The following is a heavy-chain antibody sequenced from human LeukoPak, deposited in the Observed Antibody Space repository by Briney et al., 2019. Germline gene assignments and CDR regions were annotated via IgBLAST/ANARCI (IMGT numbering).Heavy chain of an antibody. CDR2: IISIFGTA. CDR1: GGTFSSYA. D-gene: IGHD4-17*01. J-gene: IGHJ5*02. V-gene: IGHV1-69*06. CDR3: ASNPTVTPNWFDP. Sequence: SVKVSCKASGGTFSSYAISWVRQAPGQGLEWMGGIISIFGTANYAQKFQGRVTITADKSTSTAYMELSSLRSEDTAVYYCASNPTVTPNWFDPWGQGTLVTVSS.